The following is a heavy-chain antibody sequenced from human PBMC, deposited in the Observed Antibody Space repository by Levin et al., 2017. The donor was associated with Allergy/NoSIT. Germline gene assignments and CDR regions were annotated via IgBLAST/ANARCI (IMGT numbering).Heavy chain of an antibody. CDR3: AKATYCSGGSCLLRGYYFDY. Sequence: GGSLRLSCAASGFTFDDYAMHWVRQAPGKGLEWVSGISWNSGSIGYADSVKGRFTISRDNAKNSLYLQMNSLRAEDTALYYCAKATYCSGGSCLLRGYYFDYWGQGTLVTVSS. D-gene: IGHD2-15*01. J-gene: IGHJ4*02. CDR1: GFTFDDYA. CDR2: ISWNSGSI. V-gene: IGHV3-9*01.